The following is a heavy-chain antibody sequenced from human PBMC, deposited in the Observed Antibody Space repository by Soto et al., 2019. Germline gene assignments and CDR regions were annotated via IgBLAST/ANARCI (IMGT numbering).Heavy chain of an antibody. D-gene: IGHD3-10*01. CDR3: ARRGMSKIGFDT. V-gene: IGHV1-46*01. J-gene: IGHJ3*02. CDR1: GYIFSNYY. Sequence: QVQLVQSGAEVKKPGTPVKVSCKASGYIFSNYYMHWVRQAPGQGLEWMGVFNPSGDATHYAQSFQGRVSVTRDTSTSTVYMELSTLTSEDTAVYYCARRGMSKIGFDTWGQGTMVTVSS. CDR2: FNPSGDAT.